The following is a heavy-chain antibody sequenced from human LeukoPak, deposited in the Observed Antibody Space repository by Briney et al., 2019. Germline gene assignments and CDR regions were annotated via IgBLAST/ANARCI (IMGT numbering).Heavy chain of an antibody. J-gene: IGHJ6*04. V-gene: IGHV5-51*01. Sequence: GESLKISCKGSGYSFTSYWIGWVRQMPGKGLEWMGIIYPGDSDTRYSPSFQGQVTISADKSISTAYLQWSSLKASDTAMYYCATSDEDSSSLPGYYYGMDVWGKGTTVTVSS. CDR3: ATSDEDSSSLPGYYYGMDV. D-gene: IGHD6-13*01. CDR1: GYSFTSYW. CDR2: IYPGDSDT.